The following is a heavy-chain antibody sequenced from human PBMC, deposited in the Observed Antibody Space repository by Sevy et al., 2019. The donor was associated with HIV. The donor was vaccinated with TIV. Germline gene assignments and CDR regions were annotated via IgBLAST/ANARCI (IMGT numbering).Heavy chain of an antibody. CDR1: GFPVSSNY. Sequence: GGSLRLSCAASGFPVSSNYMSWVRQAPGKGLEWVSVIYSDGSTYHADSVKGRFTISRDNSKNTLYLQMNSLRVEDTAVYYCARGKSGYGYGLDYWGQEILVTVSS. V-gene: IGHV3-66*01. CDR2: IYSDGST. J-gene: IGHJ4*02. D-gene: IGHD5-18*01. CDR3: ARGKSGYGYGLDY.